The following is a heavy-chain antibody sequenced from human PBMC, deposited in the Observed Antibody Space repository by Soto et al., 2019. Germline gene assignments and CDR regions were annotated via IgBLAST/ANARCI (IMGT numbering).Heavy chain of an antibody. J-gene: IGHJ6*02. D-gene: IGHD6-19*01. Sequence: EVQLVESGGGLVQPGGSLRLSCAASGFTFSSYSMNWVRQAPGKGLEWVSYISSSSSTIYYADSVKGRFTISRDNAKNSLYLQMNSLRDEDTAVYYCARDGLEQWLVHYYYYGMDVWGQGTTVTVSS. CDR1: GFTFSSYS. V-gene: IGHV3-48*02. CDR2: ISSSSSTI. CDR3: ARDGLEQWLVHYYYYGMDV.